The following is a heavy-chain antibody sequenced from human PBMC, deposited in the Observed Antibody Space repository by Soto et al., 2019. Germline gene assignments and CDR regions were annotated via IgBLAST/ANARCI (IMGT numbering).Heavy chain of an antibody. CDR2: ISYDGSNK. CDR3: PRDKRDLRFLEWSYSFYY. J-gene: IGHJ4*02. CDR1: GFTFSRCA. Sequence: QVQLVESGGGVVQPGRSLRLSCAASGFTFSRCAMHWVRPAPGKGLECVALISYDGSNKYYADSVKGRFTISRDNSKNTLCLQMNSLRAKDTAVYYCPRDKRDLRFLEWSYSFYYWGQGTLVTVSS. D-gene: IGHD3-3*01. V-gene: IGHV3-30-3*01.